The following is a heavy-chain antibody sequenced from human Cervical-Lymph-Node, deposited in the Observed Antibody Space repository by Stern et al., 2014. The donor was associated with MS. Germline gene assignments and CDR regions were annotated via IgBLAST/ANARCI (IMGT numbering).Heavy chain of an antibody. Sequence: QAPLVQSGAEVKKPGASVKVSCTASGYTFTSFGISWVRQAPGQGLEWMRWISAYNGNTNYAQKLQGRVTMTPDTSTSTAYMELRSLRSDDTAVYYCTRGLLGSENAFDIWGQGTMVTVSS. CDR1: GYTFTSFG. CDR3: TRGLLGSENAFDI. J-gene: IGHJ3*02. V-gene: IGHV1-18*01. D-gene: IGHD2-15*01. CDR2: ISAYNGNT.